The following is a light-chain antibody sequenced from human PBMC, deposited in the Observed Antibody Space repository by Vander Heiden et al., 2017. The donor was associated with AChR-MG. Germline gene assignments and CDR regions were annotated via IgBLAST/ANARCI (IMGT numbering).Light chain of an antibody. CDR1: QSVSSY. CDR3: QHRSNWPPN. Sequence: IVLTQSPATLSLSPGERATLPCRASQSVSSYLAWYRQKPGQAPRLLIYDASNRATGIPARFSGSGSGTDFTLTINSLEPEDFAVYYCQHRSNWPPNFGQGTRLEIK. J-gene: IGKJ5*01. CDR2: DAS. V-gene: IGKV3-11*01.